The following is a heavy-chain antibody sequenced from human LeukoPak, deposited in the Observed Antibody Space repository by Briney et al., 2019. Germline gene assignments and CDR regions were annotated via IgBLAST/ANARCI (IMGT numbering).Heavy chain of an antibody. Sequence: SETLSLTCTVSGGSISSYYWSWLRQPPGKGLEWIGYIYYSGSTNYNPSLKSRVTISVDTSKNQFSLKLSSVTAADTAVYYCARISYSSSWNQVDYWGQGTLVTVSS. CDR3: ARISYSSSWNQVDY. CDR1: GGSISSYY. CDR2: IYYSGST. J-gene: IGHJ4*02. D-gene: IGHD6-13*01. V-gene: IGHV4-59*01.